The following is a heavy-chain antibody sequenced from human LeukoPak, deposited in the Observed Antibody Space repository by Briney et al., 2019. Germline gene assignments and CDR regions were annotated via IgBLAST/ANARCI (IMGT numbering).Heavy chain of an antibody. CDR2: IHHSGNRFESGST. CDR3: ARNASSGFFND. Sequence: SETLSLTCTVSGSSIINTYYWGWVRQSPGKGLEWIGSIHHSGNRFESGSTHYNPSLRSRVTVSAGTSKNQFSLTLTSVTAADTAVYFCARNASSGFFNDWGQGILVTVSS. CDR1: GSSIINTYY. V-gene: IGHV4-28*01. J-gene: IGHJ1*01. D-gene: IGHD6-25*01.